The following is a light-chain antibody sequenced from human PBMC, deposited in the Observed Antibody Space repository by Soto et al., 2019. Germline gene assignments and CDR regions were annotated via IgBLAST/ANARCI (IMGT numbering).Light chain of an antibody. CDR1: QSIANY. Sequence: DVQMTQSPSSLSASVGDRVTITCRASQSIANYLNWYQEKPGRAPKLLIYAASRLQTGVPSRFSGSRSGTDFTLTINSLQSEDSATYYCQESNSVPFTFGGGSKLEIK. V-gene: IGKV1-39*01. CDR3: QESNSVPFT. J-gene: IGKJ4*01. CDR2: AAS.